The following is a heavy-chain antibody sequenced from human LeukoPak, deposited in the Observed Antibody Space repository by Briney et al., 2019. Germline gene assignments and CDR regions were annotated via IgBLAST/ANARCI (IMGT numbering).Heavy chain of an antibody. CDR3: ARHQWLGPFDS. V-gene: IGHV4-39*01. D-gene: IGHD6-19*01. Sequence: AETLSLTCTVFGGSISSSSHYWGWIRQPPGEGLEWIGSIYFSGSTYYSPSLKSRVTISVDPSTNQFSLKLSSVTAADTAVYFCARHQWLGPFDSWGQGTLVTVSS. CDR2: IYFSGST. J-gene: IGHJ4*02. CDR1: GGSISSSSHY.